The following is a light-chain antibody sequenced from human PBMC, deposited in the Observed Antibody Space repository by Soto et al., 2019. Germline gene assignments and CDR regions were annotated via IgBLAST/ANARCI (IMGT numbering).Light chain of an antibody. V-gene: IGLV2-11*01. J-gene: IGLJ2*01. CDR3: CSFAGSYTLV. CDR2: DVS. Sequence: QSALTQPRSVSGSPGQSVTISCNGTSSDVGGYNYVSWYQQHPGKAPKFMIHDVSKRPSGVPDRFSGSKSGNTASLTISGLQAEDEADYYCCSFAGSYTLVFGGGTKLTVL. CDR1: SSDVGGYNY.